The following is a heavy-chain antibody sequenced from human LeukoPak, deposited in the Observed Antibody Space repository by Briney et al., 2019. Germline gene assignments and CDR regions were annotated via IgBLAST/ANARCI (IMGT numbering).Heavy chain of an antibody. D-gene: IGHD3-3*01. CDR3: ARDYDFWSGYYSPTRGYFGY. CDR2: IRYDGSNK. CDR1: GFTFSSYW. V-gene: IGHV3-30*02. J-gene: IGHJ4*02. Sequence: SGGSLRLSCAASGFTFSSYWMSWVRQAPGKGLEWVTFIRYDGSNKYYTDSVKGRFTISRDNSKNTLYLQMDSLRAEDTAVYYCARDYDFWSGYYSPTRGYFGYWGQGTLVTVSS.